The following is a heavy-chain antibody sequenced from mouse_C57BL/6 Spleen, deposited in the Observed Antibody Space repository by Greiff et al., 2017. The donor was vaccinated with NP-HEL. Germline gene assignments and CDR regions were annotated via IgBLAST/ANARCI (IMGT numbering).Heavy chain of an antibody. CDR2: ISYDGSN. CDR3: ARDLGKRYFDY. J-gene: IGHJ2*01. CDR1: GYSITSGYY. Sequence: EVKLEESGPGLVKPSQSLSLTCSVTGYSITSGYYWNWIRQFPGNKLEWMGYISYDGSNNYNPSLKNRISITRDTSKNQFFLKLNSVTTEDTATYYCARDLGKRYFDYWGQGTTLTVSS. V-gene: IGHV3-6*01. D-gene: IGHD1-1*01.